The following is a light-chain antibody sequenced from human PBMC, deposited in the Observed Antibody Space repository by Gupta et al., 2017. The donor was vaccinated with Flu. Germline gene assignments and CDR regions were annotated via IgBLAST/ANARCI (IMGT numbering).Light chain of an antibody. CDR3: SSYTSSSTYV. J-gene: IGLJ1*01. CDR1: SSDVGGYNY. CDR2: EVS. V-gene: IGLV2-14*01. Sequence: SALTQPASVSGSPGPSITLSCTGTSSDVGGYNYVSWYQQHPGKAPKLMIYEVSNRPSGVSNRFSGSKSGNTASLTISGLQAEDEADYYCSSYTSSSTYVFGTGTKVTVL.